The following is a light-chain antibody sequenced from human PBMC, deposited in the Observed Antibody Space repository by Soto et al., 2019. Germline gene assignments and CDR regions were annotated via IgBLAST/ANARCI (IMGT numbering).Light chain of an antibody. J-gene: IGLJ2*01. Sequence: YELTQPPSVSVAPGHTARMTCGGNNIGTKSVHWYQQKPGQAPVLFVYDDADRPAGFPERFSGSNSGNTATLTISRVEAGDEADYYCQVWDSSTDHLVFGGGTQLTVL. CDR2: DDA. V-gene: IGLV3-21*02. CDR1: NIGTKS. CDR3: QVWDSSTDHLV.